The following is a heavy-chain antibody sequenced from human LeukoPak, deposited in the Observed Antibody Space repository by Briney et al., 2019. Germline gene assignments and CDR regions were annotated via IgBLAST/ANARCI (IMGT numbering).Heavy chain of an antibody. J-gene: IGHJ6*03. V-gene: IGHV4-59*01. D-gene: IGHD6-19*01. CDR2: IYYSGST. CDR1: GGSISSYY. CDR3: AREADRSGWYAGGMDV. Sequence: SETLSLTCTVSGGSISSYYWSWIRQPPGKGLEWIGYIYYSGSTNYNPSPKSRVTISVDTSKNQFSLKLSSVTAADTAVYYCAREADRSGWYAGGMDVWGKGTTVTVSS.